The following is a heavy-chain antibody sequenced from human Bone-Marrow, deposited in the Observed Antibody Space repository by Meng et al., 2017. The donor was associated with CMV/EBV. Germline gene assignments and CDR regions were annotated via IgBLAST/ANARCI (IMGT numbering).Heavy chain of an antibody. CDR3: ARDPPRDDSSGYCYPAGMDV. V-gene: IGHV1-2*02. D-gene: IGHD3-22*01. J-gene: IGHJ6*02. Sequence: ASVKVSCKASTYTFIDHHIHWVRQAPGQGLEWMGWIDPRTGDTKYAQKFQGRVTMSRDTSISTAYMELSRLRSDDTAVYYCARDPPRDDSSGYCYPAGMDVWGQGTTVTVSS. CDR1: TYTFIDHH. CDR2: IDPRTGDT.